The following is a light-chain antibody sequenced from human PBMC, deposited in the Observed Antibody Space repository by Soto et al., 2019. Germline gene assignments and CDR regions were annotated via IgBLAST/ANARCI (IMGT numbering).Light chain of an antibody. V-gene: IGKV3D-15*01. J-gene: IGKJ5*01. CDR1: QSAGNF. Sequence: EVVMTSSRAPLHEYPGETDSLSCRASQSAGNFLAWYQQKPGQAPRLLIYYISTRATGIPARFSGSGSGTEFTLTINSLQSEDSAVYYCQQHNQWPITFGQGTRLEI. CDR3: QQHNQWPIT. CDR2: YIS.